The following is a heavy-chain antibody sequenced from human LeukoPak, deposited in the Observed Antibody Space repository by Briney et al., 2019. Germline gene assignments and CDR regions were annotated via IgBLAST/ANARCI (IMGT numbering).Heavy chain of an antibody. Sequence: ASVKVSCKASGGTFSSYAISWVRQAPGQGLEWMGWISAYNGNTNYAQKLQGRVTMTTDTSTSTAYMELSSLRSEDTAVYYCARLGYCSSTSCYTGGFDPWGQGTLVTVSS. CDR1: GGTFSSYA. CDR3: ARLGYCSSTSCYTGGFDP. V-gene: IGHV1-18*01. J-gene: IGHJ5*02. CDR2: ISAYNGNT. D-gene: IGHD2-2*02.